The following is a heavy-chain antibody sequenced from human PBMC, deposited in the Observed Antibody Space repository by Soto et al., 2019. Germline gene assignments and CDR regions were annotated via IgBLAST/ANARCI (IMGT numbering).Heavy chain of an antibody. CDR3: ARAAQAECPEAF. J-gene: IGHJ4*02. CDR2: VYYSGGA. CDR1: GGSIDNSHSF. D-gene: IGHD2-2*01. Sequence: SGTLSLTCAVSGGSIDNSHSFWGWLRQPPGQGLEFVGSVYYSGGAYYNPSLHRRVTISVDTSNIQFSLNMTSVTAADAAVYFCARAAQAECPEAFWGQGILVTVSS. V-gene: IGHV4-39*07.